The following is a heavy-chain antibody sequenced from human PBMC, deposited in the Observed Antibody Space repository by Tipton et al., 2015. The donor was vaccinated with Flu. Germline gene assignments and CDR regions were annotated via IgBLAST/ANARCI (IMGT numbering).Heavy chain of an antibody. CDR1: GGSISSYY. Sequence: TLSLTCTVSGGSISSYYWSWIRQPPGKGLEWIGYIYYSGSTNYNPSLKSRVTISVDTSKNQFSLKLSTVTAADTAVYYCARGYSPYYFDYWGQGTLVTVSS. V-gene: IGHV4-59*08. CDR3: ARGYSPYYFDY. D-gene: IGHD6-13*01. CDR2: IYYSGST. J-gene: IGHJ4*02.